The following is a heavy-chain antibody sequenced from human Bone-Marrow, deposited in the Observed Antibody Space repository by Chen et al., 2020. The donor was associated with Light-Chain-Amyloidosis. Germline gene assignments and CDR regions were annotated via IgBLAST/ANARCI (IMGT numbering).Heavy chain of an antibody. Sequence: QVQLQQWGAGLLKPSETLSLTCAVYGGSFSGYYWSWIRQPPGKGLEWIGEINHSGSTNDNPSLKSRVTISVDTSKNQLSLKLSSVTAADTDVYYCARGGSTTGTYYYYMDVWGKGTTVTVSS. CDR3: ARGGSTTGTYYYYMDV. V-gene: IGHV4-34*01. J-gene: IGHJ6*03. CDR2: INHSGST. CDR1: GGSFSGYY. D-gene: IGHD1-1*01.